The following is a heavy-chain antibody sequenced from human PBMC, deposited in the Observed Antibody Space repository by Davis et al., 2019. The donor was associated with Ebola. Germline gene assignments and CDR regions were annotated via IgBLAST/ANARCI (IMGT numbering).Heavy chain of an antibody. D-gene: IGHD6-13*01. CDR2: IKQDGSEK. CDR1: GFTFSSYW. Sequence: GESLKISCAASGFTFSSYWMSWVRQAPGKGLEWVANIKQDGSEKYYVDSVKGRFTISRDNAKNSLYLQMNSLRAEETAVYYCARDFFVSSWSGMDVWGQGTTVTVSS. CDR3: ARDFFVSSWSGMDV. J-gene: IGHJ6*02. V-gene: IGHV3-7*03.